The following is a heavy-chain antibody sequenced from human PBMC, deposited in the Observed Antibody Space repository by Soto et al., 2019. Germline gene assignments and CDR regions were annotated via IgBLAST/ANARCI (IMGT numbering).Heavy chain of an antibody. CDR1: GGSFSGYY. D-gene: IGHD4-4*01. V-gene: IGHV4-59*10. J-gene: IGHJ6*02. CDR2: IDTSGNT. CDR3: ARYSSNWFQTEGMDV. Sequence: SETLSLTCAVDGGSFSGYYWSWIRQPAGKGLEWIGRIDTSGNTNYNPSLKSRVTMSVDTSKKQFSLKLTSVTAADTAVYYCARYSSNWFQTEGMDVWGQGTTVTVSS.